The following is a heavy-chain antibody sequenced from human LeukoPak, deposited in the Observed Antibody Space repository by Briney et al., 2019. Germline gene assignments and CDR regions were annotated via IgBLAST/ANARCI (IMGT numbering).Heavy chain of an antibody. CDR3: ARQRGDGYNHFDY. D-gene: IGHD5-24*01. CDR1: GGSFSGYY. J-gene: IGHJ4*02. Sequence: KPSETLSLTCAVYGGSFSGYYWSWIRQPPGKGLEWIGEINHSGSTNYNPSLKSRVTISVDTSKNQFSLKLSSVTAADTAVYYCARQRGDGYNHFDYWGQGTLVTVSS. CDR2: INHSGST. V-gene: IGHV4-34*01.